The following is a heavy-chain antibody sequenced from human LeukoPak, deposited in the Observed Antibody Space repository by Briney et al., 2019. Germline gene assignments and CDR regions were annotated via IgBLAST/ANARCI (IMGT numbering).Heavy chain of an antibody. J-gene: IGHJ4*02. D-gene: IGHD3-22*01. V-gene: IGHV3-7*03. Sequence: GGSLRLSCAASGFTFSSYWMTWVRQGPGKGLEWVANIKPDGSLIYYVDSVKGRFTISRDNAKNSLYLQMNSLRAEDTAVYYCAKDQRYDSSGYYPRYWGQGTLVTVSS. CDR2: IKPDGSLI. CDR1: GFTFSSYW. CDR3: AKDQRYDSSGYYPRY.